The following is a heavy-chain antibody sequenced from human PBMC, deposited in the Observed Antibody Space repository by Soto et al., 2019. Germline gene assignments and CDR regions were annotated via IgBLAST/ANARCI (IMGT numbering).Heavy chain of an antibody. J-gene: IGHJ6*02. CDR1: GFTFSSYG. D-gene: IGHD2-2*01. Sequence: GGSLRLSCAASGFTFSSYGMHWVRQAPGKGLEWVAVIWYDGSNKYYADSVKGRSTISRDNSKNTLYLQMNSLRAEDTAVYYCASLPVVPAADYYYYGMDVWGQGTTVTVSS. CDR2: IWYDGSNK. CDR3: ASLPVVPAADYYYYGMDV. V-gene: IGHV3-30*19.